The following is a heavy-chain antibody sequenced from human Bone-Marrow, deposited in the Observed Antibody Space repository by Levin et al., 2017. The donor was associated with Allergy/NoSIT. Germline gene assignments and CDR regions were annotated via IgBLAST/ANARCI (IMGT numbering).Heavy chain of an antibody. V-gene: IGHV3-64D*06. CDR1: GFTFSNHA. CDR2: ISNTGRYT. Sequence: GESLKISCSASGFTFSNHAMHWVRQAPGKGLEYVSGISNTGRYTYYADSVTSRFTISRDNSKKTLYLQMSSLRPEDTSVYYCVKEYRITIFGVVPDFDTWGQGTLVTVSS. D-gene: IGHD3-3*01. J-gene: IGHJ3*02. CDR3: VKEYRITIFGVVPDFDT.